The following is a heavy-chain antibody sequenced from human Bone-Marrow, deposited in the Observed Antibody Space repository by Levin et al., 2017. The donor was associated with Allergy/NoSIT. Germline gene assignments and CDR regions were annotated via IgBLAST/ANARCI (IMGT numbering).Heavy chain of an antibody. Sequence: GESLKISCAASGFTFSDYYMSWIRQAPGKGLEWVSYISSTSTFTNYADSVKGRFTISRDNAKNSLYLQMNSLRAEDTAVYYCARAVRGYSDGPFDIWGQGTVVTVSS. V-gene: IGHV3-11*05. J-gene: IGHJ3*02. CDR2: ISSTSTFT. CDR1: GFTFSDYY. CDR3: ARAVRGYSDGPFDI. D-gene: IGHD5-18*01.